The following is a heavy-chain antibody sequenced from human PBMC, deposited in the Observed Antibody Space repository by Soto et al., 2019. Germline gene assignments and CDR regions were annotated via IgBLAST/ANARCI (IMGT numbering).Heavy chain of an antibody. J-gene: IGHJ4*02. Sequence: QVQLQESGPGLVKPSETLSLTCTVSGGSISSYYWSWIRQPPGKGLEWIGYIYYSASTNDSPSLKSRVTIAVDTSKNQFSLNLSSVTAADTAVYYCARHLPYCGGDCYSLDYWGQGTLVTVSS. V-gene: IGHV4-59*08. CDR2: IYYSAST. D-gene: IGHD2-21*02. CDR3: ARHLPYCGGDCYSLDY. CDR1: GGSISSYY.